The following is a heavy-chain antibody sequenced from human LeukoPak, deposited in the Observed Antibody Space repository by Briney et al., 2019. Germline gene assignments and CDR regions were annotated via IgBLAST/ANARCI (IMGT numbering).Heavy chain of an antibody. J-gene: IGHJ4*02. CDR3: ASTPYYFDY. CDR2: ISSSGSTI. D-gene: IGHD5/OR15-5a*01. Sequence: PGGSLRLSCAASGFTFSSYEMNWVRQAPGKGLEWVSYISSSGSTIYYADSVKGRFTISRDNAKNSLYLQMNSLRAEDTAVYYCASTPYYFDYWGQGTLVTASS. V-gene: IGHV3-48*03. CDR1: GFTFSSYE.